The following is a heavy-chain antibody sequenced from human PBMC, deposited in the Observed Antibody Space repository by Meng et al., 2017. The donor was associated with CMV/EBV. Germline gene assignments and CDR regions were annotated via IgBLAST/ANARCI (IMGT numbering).Heavy chain of an antibody. CDR2: IKQDGSEK. V-gene: IGHV3-7*01. CDR1: GSTFSSYW. D-gene: IGHD3-3*01. Sequence: GESLKISCAASGSTFSSYWMSWVRQAPGKGLEWVANIKQDGSEKYYVDSVKGRFTISRDNAKNSLYLQMNSLRAEDTAVYYCARGNNYDFWSGDAFDIWGQGTMVTVSS. J-gene: IGHJ3*02. CDR3: ARGNNYDFWSGDAFDI.